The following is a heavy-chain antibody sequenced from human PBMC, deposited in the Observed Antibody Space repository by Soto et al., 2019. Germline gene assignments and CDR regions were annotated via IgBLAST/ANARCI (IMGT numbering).Heavy chain of an antibody. CDR1: GGSIRSYY. V-gene: IGHV4-59*01. J-gene: IGHJ3*02. Sequence: QVQLQESGPGLVKPSETLSLTCTVSGGSIRSYYWSWIRQPPGKGLEWIGYVYHSGTTNYNPSLKSRVTISVDTSKSQFSLKVTFVTAADMAVYYCAGDPDDYRGNSPTFDIWGQGTMVTVSS. D-gene: IGHD4-17*01. CDR2: VYHSGTT. CDR3: AGDPDDYRGNSPTFDI.